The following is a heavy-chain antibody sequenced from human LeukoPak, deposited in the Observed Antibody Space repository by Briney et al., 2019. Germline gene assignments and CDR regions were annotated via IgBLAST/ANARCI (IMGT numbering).Heavy chain of an antibody. CDR2: IYHSGST. CDR1: GGSISSSSYY. J-gene: IGHJ6*03. Sequence: PSETLSLTCTVSGGSISSSSYYWGWIRQPPGKGLEWIGSIYHSGSTYYNPSLKSRVTISVDTSKNQFSLKLSSVTAADTAVYYCARADYSSTWSHDYYYMDVWGKGTTVTVSS. D-gene: IGHD6-13*01. CDR3: ARADYSSTWSHDYYYMDV. V-gene: IGHV4-39*07.